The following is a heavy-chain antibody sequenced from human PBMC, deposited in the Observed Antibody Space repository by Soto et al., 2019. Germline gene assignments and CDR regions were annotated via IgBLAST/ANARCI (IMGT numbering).Heavy chain of an antibody. D-gene: IGHD2-15*01. V-gene: IGHV3-30*18. J-gene: IGHJ4*02. CDR3: AKGGDIVVVVAAISAY. Sequence: ACASCGVTLNISVVPLVLKKKGKGLEWVAVISYDGSNKYYADSVKGRFTISRDNSKNTLYLQMSSLRAEDTAVYYCAKGGDIVVVVAAISAYWGQGTLVIVSS. CDR2: ISYDGSNK. CDR1: GVTLNISV.